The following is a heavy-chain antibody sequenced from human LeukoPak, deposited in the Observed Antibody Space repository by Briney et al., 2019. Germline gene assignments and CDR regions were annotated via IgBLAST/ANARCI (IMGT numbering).Heavy chain of an antibody. CDR1: GYTLTESS. V-gene: IGHV1-24*01. Sequence: AASVTVSCKVSGYTLTESSMHWVRQAPGKGLEWMGGFDPKEGETIYAQKFQGRVTMTEDTSTDTGYMELRSLTSEDTAVYYCATVVVGLPHFDWWGQGTVVTVSA. J-gene: IGHJ4*02. CDR3: ATVVVGLPHFDW. CDR2: FDPKEGET. D-gene: IGHD2-15*01.